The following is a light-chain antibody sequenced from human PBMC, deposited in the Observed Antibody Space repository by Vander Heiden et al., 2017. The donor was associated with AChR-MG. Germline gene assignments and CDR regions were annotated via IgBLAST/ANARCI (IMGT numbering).Light chain of an antibody. J-gene: IGLJ3*02. Sequence: QSVLTQPPSVSAAPGQKVTISCSGSSSNVGNNHVSWYRQIPGSAPKLLMYENNQRPSGIPDRFSGAKSGTAATLGITGLQTADEADYYCGTWDGSLTTWVFGGGTKLTVL. V-gene: IGLV1-51*02. CDR2: ENN. CDR3: GTWDGSLTTWV. CDR1: SSNVGNNH.